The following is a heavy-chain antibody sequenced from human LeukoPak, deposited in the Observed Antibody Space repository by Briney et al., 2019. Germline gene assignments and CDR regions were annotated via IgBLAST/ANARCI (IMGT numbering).Heavy chain of an antibody. CDR3: SRGLDSRKLGY. J-gene: IGHJ4*02. D-gene: IGHD3-22*01. V-gene: IGHV4-31*03. CDR1: GASFSSGDQY. Sequence: SQTLSLTCTVSGASFSSGDQYWHWLRQSPGKGLEWIGSIHPSGTLYNNPSLESRVTMSMHTSKNQFSLNLNSVTAADTAVYFCSRGLDSRKLGYWGQGTLVTVSS. CDR2: IHPSGTL.